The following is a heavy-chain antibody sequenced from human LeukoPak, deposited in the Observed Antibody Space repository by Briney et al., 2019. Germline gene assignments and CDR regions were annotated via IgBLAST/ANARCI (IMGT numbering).Heavy chain of an antibody. V-gene: IGHV4-59*01. Sequence: SETLSLTCTVSGGSISTFYWSWIRQPPGKGLEWIGYIYYSGNTNYNPSLKSRVAISVDTSNNQFSLNLNFVTAADTAVYYCARGSRGDGAAFDIWGQGTLVTVSS. J-gene: IGHJ3*02. D-gene: IGHD7-27*01. CDR2: IYYSGNT. CDR3: ARGSRGDGAAFDI. CDR1: GGSISTFY.